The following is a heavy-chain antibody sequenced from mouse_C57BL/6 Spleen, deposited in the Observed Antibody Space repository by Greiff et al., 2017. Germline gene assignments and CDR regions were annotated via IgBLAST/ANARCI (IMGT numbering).Heavy chain of an antibody. CDR1: GFTFSSYA. CDR2: ISDGGSYT. Sequence: EVKLVESGGGLVKPGGSLKLSCAASGFTFSSYAMSWVRQTPEKRLEWVATISDGGSYTYYPDNVKGRFTISRDNAKNNLYLQMSHLKSEDTAMYYCARVWEGDYYAMDYWGQGTSVTVSS. CDR3: ARVWEGDYYAMDY. D-gene: IGHD4-1*01. J-gene: IGHJ4*01. V-gene: IGHV5-4*03.